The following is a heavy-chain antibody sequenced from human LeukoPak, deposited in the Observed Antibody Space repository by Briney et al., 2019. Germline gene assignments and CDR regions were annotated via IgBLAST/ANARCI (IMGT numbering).Heavy chain of an antibody. D-gene: IGHD1-1*01. V-gene: IGHV3-23*01. CDR1: GLTFSNHG. Sequence: GGSLRLSCEASGLTFSNHGMSWVRQAPGKGLQWVSAITGDGNTTYYADSVKGRFTISRDNSKNMLYLQMSSLRAEDTAVYYCAKMNDYFEYWGQGALVPVSS. CDR3: AKMNDYFEY. CDR2: ITGDGNTT. J-gene: IGHJ4*02.